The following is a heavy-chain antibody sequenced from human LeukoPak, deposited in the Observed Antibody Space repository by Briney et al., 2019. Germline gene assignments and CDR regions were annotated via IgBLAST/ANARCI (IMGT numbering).Heavy chain of an antibody. CDR3: TRDTAHGGFDY. D-gene: IGHD3-16*01. Sequence: GGSLTPSCTASGLTFGDYDMSWVRQAPGKGLEWVGFIRSKAYGGTTGHAACVKGRFTISRDDSKSIAYLQMNSIKTEDTAVYYCTRDTAHGGFDYWGQGTLVTVSS. J-gene: IGHJ4*02. V-gene: IGHV3-49*04. CDR2: IRSKAYGGTT. CDR1: GLTFGDYD.